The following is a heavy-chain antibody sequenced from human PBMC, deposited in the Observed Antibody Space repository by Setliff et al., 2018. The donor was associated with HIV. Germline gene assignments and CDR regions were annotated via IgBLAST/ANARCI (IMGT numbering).Heavy chain of an antibody. CDR2: IYTSGRT. CDR1: GGSISSGSYY. V-gene: IGHV4-61*09. D-gene: IGHD2-2*01. J-gene: IGHJ6*03. CDR3: ARVPKYPLQRDYYMDV. Sequence: PSETLSLTCTVSGGSISSGSYYWIWIRQPAGKCLEWIGHIYTSGRTNYNPALTSRVIIAVDMSQNQFSLKLSSVTAADKAVYYCARVPKYPLQRDYYMDVWGKGTTVTVS.